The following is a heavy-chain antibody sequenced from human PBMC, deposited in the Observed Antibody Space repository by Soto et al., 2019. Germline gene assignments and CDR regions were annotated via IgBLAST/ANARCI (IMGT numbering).Heavy chain of an antibody. CDR2: ISAYNGNT. CDR3: ARDSVYSGSYYHYYYGMDV. Sequence: QVQLVQSGAEVKKPGASVKVSCKASGYTFTSYGISWVRQATGQGLEWMGWISAYNGNTNYAQKLQGRVTMTTDTSTSTAYMELRSLRSDDTAVYYCARDSVYSGSYYHYYYGMDVWGQGTTVTVSS. CDR1: GYTFTSYG. J-gene: IGHJ6*02. V-gene: IGHV1-18*04. D-gene: IGHD1-26*01.